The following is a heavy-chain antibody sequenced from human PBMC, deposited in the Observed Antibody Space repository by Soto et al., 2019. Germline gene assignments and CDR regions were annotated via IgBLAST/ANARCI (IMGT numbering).Heavy chain of an antibody. CDR1: GGTFSRYA. D-gene: IGHD2-2*01. CDR3: ARVVPGAEAWFGP. V-gene: IGHV1-69*01. J-gene: IGHJ5*02. Sequence: QVQLVQSGAEVRKPGSSVKVSCKASGGTFSRYAINWVRQAPGQGLEWMGGIIPMFGTTNYAQKFKGRVTITADESTSTVYMELNTLRSEDAAVYYCARVVPGAEAWFGPWGQGTLVTVSS. CDR2: IIPMFGTT.